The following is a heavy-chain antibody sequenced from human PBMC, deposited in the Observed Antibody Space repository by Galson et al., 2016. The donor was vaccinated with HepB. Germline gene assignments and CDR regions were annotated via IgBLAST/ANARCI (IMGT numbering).Heavy chain of an antibody. CDR1: GFTFDDYA. J-gene: IGHJ6*02. Sequence: SLRLSCAASGFTFDDYAMHWVRQAPGKGLEWVSGISWNSGTIGYADSVKGRFTISRDNAKNSLYLQMNSLRAEDTALYYCAKDLVDTDLKRGPFKDQYYGMDVWGQGTTVTVSS. CDR3: AKDLVDTDLKRGPFKDQYYGMDV. D-gene: IGHD5-18*01. V-gene: IGHV3-9*01. CDR2: ISWNSGTI.